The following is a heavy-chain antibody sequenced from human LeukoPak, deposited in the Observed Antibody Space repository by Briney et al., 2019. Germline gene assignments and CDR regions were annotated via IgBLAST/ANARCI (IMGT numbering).Heavy chain of an antibody. V-gene: IGHV3-33*08. Sequence: PGRSLRLSCAASGFTLSSYAMHWVRQAPGKGLEWVAVIWYDGSNKYYADSVKGRFTISRDNSKNTLYLQMDSLRAEDTAVYFCARAMMVVANLWGVYDYWGQGTLVTVSS. J-gene: IGHJ4*02. CDR3: ARAMMVVANLWGVYDY. CDR1: GFTLSSYA. D-gene: IGHD3-22*01. CDR2: IWYDGSNK.